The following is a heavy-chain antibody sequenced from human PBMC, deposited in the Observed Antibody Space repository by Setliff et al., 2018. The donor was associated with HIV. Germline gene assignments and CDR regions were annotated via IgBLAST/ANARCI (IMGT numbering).Heavy chain of an antibody. J-gene: IGHJ6*03. D-gene: IGHD3-10*01. Sequence: GASVKVSCKASGYTFTSYDITWVRQAPGQGLEWMGWIGTYNGDTNYAQKFQGRVTMTTDTSTSTAYMELRSLISDDTAVYYCAREGLWFGDRGYYMDVWGTGTAVTVSS. CDR1: GYTFTSYD. CDR3: AREGLWFGDRGYYMDV. CDR2: IGTYNGDT. V-gene: IGHV1-18*01.